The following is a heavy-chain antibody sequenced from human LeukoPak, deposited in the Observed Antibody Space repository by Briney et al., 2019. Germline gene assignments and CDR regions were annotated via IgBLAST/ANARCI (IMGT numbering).Heavy chain of an antibody. V-gene: IGHV3-74*01. D-gene: IGHD1-26*01. CDR1: GFTFILYW. J-gene: IGHJ4*02. Sequence: GGSLRLSCGASGFTFILYWMHWVRQAPGKGLVWVSRINTDGSFTRYADSVQGRFTISIDTAKNTLFQQMNSLRAEDTAVYYCAKEERVGGALQYWGQGIMVTVSS. CDR3: AKEERVGGALQY. CDR2: INTDGSFT.